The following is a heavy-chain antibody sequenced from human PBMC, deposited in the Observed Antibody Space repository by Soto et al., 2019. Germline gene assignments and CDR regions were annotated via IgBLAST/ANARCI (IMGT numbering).Heavy chain of an antibody. J-gene: IGHJ4*02. V-gene: IGHV3-30*18. Sequence: GGSLRLSCAASGFTFSSYGMHWVRQAPGKGLEWVAVISYDGSNKYYADSVKGRFTISRDNSKNTLYLQMNSLRAEDTAVYYCAKDTCGGDCYSEIDYWGQGTLVTVSS. D-gene: IGHD2-21*02. CDR3: AKDTCGGDCYSEIDY. CDR2: ISYDGSNK. CDR1: GFTFSSYG.